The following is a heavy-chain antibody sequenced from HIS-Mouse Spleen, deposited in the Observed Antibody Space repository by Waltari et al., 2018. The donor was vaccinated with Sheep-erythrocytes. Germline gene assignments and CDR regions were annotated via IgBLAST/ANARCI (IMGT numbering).Heavy chain of an antibody. J-gene: IGHJ4*02. Sequence: QLQLQESGPGLVKPSETLSLTCTVSGGSICSSSYYWAWIRQPPGKGLEWIGSIYYSGSTYYNPSLKSRVTISVDTSKNQFSLKLSSVTAADTAVYYCARDEGTYYDFWSGYPPSYYFDYWGQGTLVTVSS. CDR3: ARDEGTYYDFWSGYPPSYYFDY. V-gene: IGHV4-39*07. D-gene: IGHD3-3*01. CDR2: IYYSGST. CDR1: GGSICSSSYY.